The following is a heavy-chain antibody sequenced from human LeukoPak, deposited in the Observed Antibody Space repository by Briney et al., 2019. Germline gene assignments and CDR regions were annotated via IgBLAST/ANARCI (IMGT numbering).Heavy chain of an antibody. V-gene: IGHV1-46*01. Sequence: ASVKVSCKASGYTFTSYYMHWVRQAPGQGLEWMGIINPSGGSTSYVQKFQGRVTMTRDTSTSTVYMELSSLRSEDTAVYYCARDWGYDSSGYYRHDDYWGQGTLVTVSS. CDR2: INPSGGST. CDR1: GYTFTSYY. J-gene: IGHJ4*02. D-gene: IGHD3-22*01. CDR3: ARDWGYDSSGYYRHDDY.